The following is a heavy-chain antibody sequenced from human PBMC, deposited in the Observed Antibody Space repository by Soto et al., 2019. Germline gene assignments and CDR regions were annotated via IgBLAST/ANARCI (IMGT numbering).Heavy chain of an antibody. J-gene: IGHJ4*02. Sequence: QVPLVQSGAEVKKPGSSAKVSCKASGGTFSSYAISWVRQAPGQGLEWMGGIIPIFGTANYAQKFQGRVTITADESTSTAYMELSSLRSEDTAVYYCARTHYYDSSGYYYIPFDYWGQGTLVTVSS. CDR1: GGTFSSYA. V-gene: IGHV1-69*01. CDR3: ARTHYYDSSGYYYIPFDY. CDR2: IIPIFGTA. D-gene: IGHD3-22*01.